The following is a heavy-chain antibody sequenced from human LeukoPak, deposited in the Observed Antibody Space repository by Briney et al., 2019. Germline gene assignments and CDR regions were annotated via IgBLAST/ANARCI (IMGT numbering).Heavy chain of an antibody. Sequence: PGGSLRLSCAASGFTFSSYSMNWVRQAPGKGLEWVSYISSSSSTIYYADSVKGRFTISRDNAKNSLYLQMNSLRAEDTAVYYCARDMRVQLGNRLDYFDYWGQGTLVTVSS. V-gene: IGHV3-48*01. D-gene: IGHD5-18*01. CDR2: ISSSSSTI. CDR1: GFTFSSYS. J-gene: IGHJ4*02. CDR3: ARDMRVQLGNRLDYFDY.